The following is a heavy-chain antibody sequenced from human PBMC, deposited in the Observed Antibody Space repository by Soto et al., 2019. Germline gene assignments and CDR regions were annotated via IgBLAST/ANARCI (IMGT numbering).Heavy chain of an antibody. Sequence: QVQLVESGGGVVQPGRSLRLSCAASGFTFSSYGMHWVRQAPGKGLEWVAVISHDGSNKYYADSVKGRFTISRDNSKNTLYLQMNSLRAEDTAVYYCAKDPIGGYDFYYFDYWRQGTLVTVSS. J-gene: IGHJ4*02. CDR3: AKDPIGGYDFYYFDY. V-gene: IGHV3-30*18. CDR2: ISHDGSNK. D-gene: IGHD5-12*01. CDR1: GFTFSSYG.